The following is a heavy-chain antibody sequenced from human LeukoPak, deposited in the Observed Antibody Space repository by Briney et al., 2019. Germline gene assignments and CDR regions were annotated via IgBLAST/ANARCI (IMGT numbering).Heavy chain of an antibody. CDR1: GFTFTGYW. Sequence: PGRSLRLSCAASGFTFTGYWMHWVRQAPGKGLVWVSRINSDADKTGYAEAVKGRFTISRDNAKKTLYLEMNSLRVEDTAVYYCAREYYGILTGYYLDVWGKGTPVTVSS. CDR3: AREYYGILTGYYLDV. D-gene: IGHD3-9*01. V-gene: IGHV3-74*01. CDR2: INSDADKT. J-gene: IGHJ6*03.